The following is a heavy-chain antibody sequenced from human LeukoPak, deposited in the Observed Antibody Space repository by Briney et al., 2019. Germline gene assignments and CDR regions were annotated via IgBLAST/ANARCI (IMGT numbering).Heavy chain of an antibody. Sequence: PGGSLRLSCAASGFTFSRYWMSWVRQAPGGGLEGVADIKKDGREKYYVDSVKGRFTISRDNAQNSLYLQMNSLRAEDTAVYYCATGQYSGSTYYFDDWGQGTLVTVSS. CDR1: GFTFSRYW. J-gene: IGHJ4*02. V-gene: IGHV3-7*01. D-gene: IGHD1-26*01. CDR2: IKKDGREK. CDR3: ATGQYSGSTYYFDD.